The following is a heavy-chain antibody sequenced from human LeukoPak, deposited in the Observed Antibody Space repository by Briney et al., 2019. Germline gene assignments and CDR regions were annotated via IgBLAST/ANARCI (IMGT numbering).Heavy chain of an antibody. Sequence: KLSCAASGFTFSGSAMHWVRQASGKGLEWVGRIRSKANSYATAYAASVKGRFTISRDDSKNTAYLQMNSLKTEDTAVYYCTRLGGSGQTYYYYGMDVWGQGTTVTVSS. V-gene: IGHV3-73*01. CDR3: TRLGGSGQTYYYYGMDV. D-gene: IGHD6-19*01. CDR1: GFTFSGSA. CDR2: IRSKANSYAT. J-gene: IGHJ6*02.